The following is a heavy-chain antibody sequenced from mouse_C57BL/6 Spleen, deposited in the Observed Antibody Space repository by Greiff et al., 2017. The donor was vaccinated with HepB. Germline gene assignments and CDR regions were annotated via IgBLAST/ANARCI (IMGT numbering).Heavy chain of an antibody. D-gene: IGHD1-1*01. J-gene: IGHJ1*03. Sequence: QVHVKQSGAELVRPGASVTLSCKASGYTFTDYEMHWVKQTPVHGLEWIGAIDPETGGTAYNQKFKGKAILTADKSSSTAYMELRSLTSEDSAVYYCTRGGSNDWYFDVWGTGTTVTVSS. V-gene: IGHV1-15*01. CDR1: GYTFTDYE. CDR2: IDPETGGT. CDR3: TRGGSNDWYFDV.